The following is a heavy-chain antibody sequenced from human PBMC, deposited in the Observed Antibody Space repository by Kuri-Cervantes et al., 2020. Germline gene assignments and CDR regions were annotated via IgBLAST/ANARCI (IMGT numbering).Heavy chain of an antibody. CDR2: INHSGST. CDR1: GGSFSGYY. V-gene: IGHV4-34*01. Sequence: ESLKISCAVYGGSFSGYYWSWIRQPPGKGLEWIGEINHSGSTNYNPSLKSRVTISVDTSKNQFSLKLSSVTAAGTAVYYCARARGLRLFDYWGQGTLVTVSS. D-gene: IGHD5-12*01. J-gene: IGHJ4*02. CDR3: ARARGLRLFDY.